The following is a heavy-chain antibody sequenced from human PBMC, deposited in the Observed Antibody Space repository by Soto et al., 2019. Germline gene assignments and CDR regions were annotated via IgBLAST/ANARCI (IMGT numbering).Heavy chain of an antibody. D-gene: IGHD2-8*01. CDR2: ISPNSGGT. Sequence: QVQLVQSGAEVKKSGASVKVSCKASGYTFTGYYIHWVRQAPGQGLEWMGEISPNSGGTKYAQKFQGRVTMTRHTSITTVYMDLSNLSPDDTAVYYCARGGYCTNGVCYGYYYYYYGMDVWGQGTTVTVSS. CDR1: GYTFTGYY. CDR3: ARGGYCTNGVCYGYYYYYYGMDV. J-gene: IGHJ6*02. V-gene: IGHV1-2*02.